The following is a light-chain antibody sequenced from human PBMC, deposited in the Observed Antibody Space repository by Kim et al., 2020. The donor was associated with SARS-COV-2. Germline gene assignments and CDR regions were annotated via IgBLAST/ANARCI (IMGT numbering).Light chain of an antibody. V-gene: IGLV3-19*01. CDR2: GKN. Sequence: ALGQTVRITCQGVSLRSYYASWYQQKPGQAPVLVIYGKNNRPSGIPDRFSGSRSGNTASLTITGAQAEDEADYYCNSRDSSGNHVVFGGGTQLTVL. CDR3: NSRDSSGNHVV. CDR1: SLRSYY. J-gene: IGLJ2*01.